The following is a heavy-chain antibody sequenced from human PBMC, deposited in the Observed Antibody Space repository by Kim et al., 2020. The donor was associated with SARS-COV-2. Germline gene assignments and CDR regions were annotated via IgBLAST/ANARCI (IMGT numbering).Heavy chain of an antibody. V-gene: IGHV3-64D*06. CDR3: VKGGANYLNWFDP. Sequence: GGSLRLSCSASGFTFSSYAMHWVRQAPGKGLEYVSAISSNGGSTYYADSVKGRFTISRDNSKNTLYLQMSSLRAEDTAVYYCVKGGANYLNWFDPWGQGTLVTVSS. CDR1: GFTFSSYA. CDR2: ISSNGGST. J-gene: IGHJ5*02. D-gene: IGHD3-10*01.